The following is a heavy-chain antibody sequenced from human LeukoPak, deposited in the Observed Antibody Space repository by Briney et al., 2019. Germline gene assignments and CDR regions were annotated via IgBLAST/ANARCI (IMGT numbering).Heavy chain of an antibody. D-gene: IGHD2-21*01. J-gene: IGHJ4*02. CDR1: GGSISSGSYY. CDR2: IYTSGST. V-gene: IGHV4-61*02. CDR3: ARVARKGSIVDY. Sequence: SETLSLTCTVSGGSISSGSYYWSWIRQPAGKGLEWIGRIYTSGSTNYNPSLKSRVTILVDTSKNQFSLKLSSVTAADTAVYYCARVARKGSIVDYWGQGTLVTVSS.